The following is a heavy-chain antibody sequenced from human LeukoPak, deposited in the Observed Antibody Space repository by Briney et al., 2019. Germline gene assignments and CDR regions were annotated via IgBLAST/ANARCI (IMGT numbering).Heavy chain of an antibody. J-gene: IGHJ4*02. Sequence: GGSLRLSCAASGFTFSSYAMHWVRQAPGKGLEWVAVISYDGSNKYYADSVKGRFTISRDNSKNTLYLQMNSLRAEDTAVYYCASKSHTATVTVDDYWGQGTLVTVSS. V-gene: IGHV3-30*04. CDR3: ASKSHTATVTVDDY. CDR2: ISYDGSNK. CDR1: GFTFSSYA. D-gene: IGHD5-18*01.